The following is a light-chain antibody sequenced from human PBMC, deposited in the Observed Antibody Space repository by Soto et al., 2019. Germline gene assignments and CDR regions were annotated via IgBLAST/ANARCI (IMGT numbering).Light chain of an antibody. V-gene: IGKV4-1*01. CDR2: WAS. CDR3: QQYSTTPTWT. J-gene: IGKJ1*01. CDR1: QSVLYSSNNKIY. Sequence: DIVMTQSPDSLAVSLGERATINCKSSQSVLYSSNNKIYLAWYQQKPGQPPKLLIYWASTRESGVPDRFSGSGSGTDFTVTISSLQAEDVAVYYCQQYSTTPTWTFGQGTKVEIK.